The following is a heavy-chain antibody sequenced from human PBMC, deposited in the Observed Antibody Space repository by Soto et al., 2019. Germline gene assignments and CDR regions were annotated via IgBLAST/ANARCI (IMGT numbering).Heavy chain of an antibody. CDR3: AKFDGDYRAHYFDY. CDR2: ISGSGGST. Sequence: SLRHSCAASGFTFSSYAMSWVRQAPGKGLEWVSAISGSGGSTYYADSVKGRFTISRDNSKNTLYLQMNSLRAEDTAVYYCAKFDGDYRAHYFDYWGQGTLVTVSS. CDR1: GFTFSSYA. J-gene: IGHJ4*02. D-gene: IGHD4-17*01. V-gene: IGHV3-23*01.